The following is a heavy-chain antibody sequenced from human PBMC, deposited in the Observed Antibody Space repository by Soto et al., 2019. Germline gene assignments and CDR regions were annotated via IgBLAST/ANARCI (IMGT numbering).Heavy chain of an antibody. D-gene: IGHD3-16*01. J-gene: IGHJ6*03. V-gene: IGHV4-59*08. Sequence: QVQLQESGPGLVKPSETLSLSCNVSGGSISGHYWSWVRQTPGKGLEWIGYIYYSGSTNYNPSLKSPCTISVDTSKNHFSLMLTSVTASDTAVYYCARGPYYDLIWNYYYMDVWGKGTTVTVS. CDR3: ARGPYYDLIWNYYYMDV. CDR2: IYYSGST. CDR1: GGSISGHY.